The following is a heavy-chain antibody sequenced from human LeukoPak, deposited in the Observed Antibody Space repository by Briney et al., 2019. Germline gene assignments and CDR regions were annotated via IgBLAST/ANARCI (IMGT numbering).Heavy chain of an antibody. CDR3: ARGTGIVGATAFDY. J-gene: IGHJ4*02. D-gene: IGHD1-26*01. CDR2: INHSGST. V-gene: IGHV4-34*01. Sequence: SETLSLTCAVYGGSFSGYYWSWIRQPPGKGLEWIEEINHSGSTNYNPSLKSRVTISVDTSKNQFSLKLSSVTAADTAVYYCARGTGIVGATAFDYWGQGTLVTVSS. CDR1: GGSFSGYY.